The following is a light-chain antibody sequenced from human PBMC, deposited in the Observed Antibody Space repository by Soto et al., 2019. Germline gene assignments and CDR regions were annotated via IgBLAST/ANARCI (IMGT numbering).Light chain of an antibody. J-gene: IGKJ2*01. CDR1: QSVASN. CDR2: GAS. Sequence: EIVMTQSPASLSVSPGDGATLSCRASQSVASNVAWYQQKPGQGPRLLIHGASTRAVGVPARFSGSGSGTDITLTISILQSEDFAVSNCQQYHNWPPQYTFGQGTKLQIK. V-gene: IGKV3-15*01. CDR3: QQYHNWPPQYT.